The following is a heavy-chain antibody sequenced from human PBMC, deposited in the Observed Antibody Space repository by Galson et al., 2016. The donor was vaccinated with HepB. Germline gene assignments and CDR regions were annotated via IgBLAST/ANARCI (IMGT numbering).Heavy chain of an antibody. Sequence: SLRLSCAASGFTFSYYAFHWVRQAPDKGLEWVAVLSYDGSNSYYADSVKGRFTISRDTPNNTLYLQMNSLRPEDTAVYFCARGGLYNYGDDFDYWGQGTLVTVSS. CDR2: LSYDGSNS. CDR3: ARGGLYNYGDDFDY. V-gene: IGHV3-30-3*01. D-gene: IGHD5-18*01. CDR1: GFTFSYYA. J-gene: IGHJ4*02.